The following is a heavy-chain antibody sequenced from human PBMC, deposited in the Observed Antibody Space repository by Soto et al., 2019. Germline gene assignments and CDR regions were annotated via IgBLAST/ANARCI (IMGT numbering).Heavy chain of an antibody. J-gene: IGHJ5*02. V-gene: IGHV1-8*01. CDR2: INPNSGGT. CDR3: ATGQREPLVPGWFDP. D-gene: IGHD6-6*01. CDR1: GYTFTSYD. Sequence: GASVKVSCKASGYTFTSYDINWVRQAPGQGLEWMGWINPNSGGTNYAQKFQGRVTMTEDTSTDTAYMELSSLRSEDTAVYYCATGQREPLVPGWFDPWGQGTLVTVSS.